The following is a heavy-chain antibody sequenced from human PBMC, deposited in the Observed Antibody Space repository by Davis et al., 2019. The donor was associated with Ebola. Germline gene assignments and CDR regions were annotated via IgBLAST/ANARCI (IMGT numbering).Heavy chain of an antibody. V-gene: IGHV4-59*08. CDR2: IYYSGST. CDR1: GGSISSYY. CDR3: ARLPGWFGGLDWYFDL. D-gene: IGHD3-10*01. J-gene: IGHJ2*01. Sequence: SETLSLTCTVSGGSISSYYWSWIRQPPGKGLEWIGSIYYSGSTYYNPSLKSRVTISVDTSKNQFSLKLSSVTAADTAVYYCARLPGWFGGLDWYFDLWGRGTLVTVSS.